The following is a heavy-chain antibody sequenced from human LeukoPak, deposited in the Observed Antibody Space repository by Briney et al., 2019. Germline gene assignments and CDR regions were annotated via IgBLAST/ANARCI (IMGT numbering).Heavy chain of an antibody. CDR2: IHYSGST. CDR1: GGSISSYY. Sequence: SETLSLTCTVSGGSISSYYWSWIRQPPGRGLEWIGSIHYSGSTSYNSSLKSRVTISIDTSKNQFSLKLSSVTPADTAVYSCARQVYSSSWSYYFDYWGQGILVTVSS. J-gene: IGHJ4*02. V-gene: IGHV4-59*01. CDR3: ARQVYSSSWSYYFDY. D-gene: IGHD6-13*01.